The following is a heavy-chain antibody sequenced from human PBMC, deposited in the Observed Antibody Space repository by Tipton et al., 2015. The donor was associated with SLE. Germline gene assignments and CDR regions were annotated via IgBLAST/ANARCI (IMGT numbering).Heavy chain of an antibody. J-gene: IGHJ2*01. CDR1: GGSISGYS. CDR2: IYHSGGT. CDR3: ARDRYCGGGSCFDWFFDL. Sequence: LRLSCTVSGGSISGYSWSWVRQPPGKGLEWIGYIYHSGGTNYNPSLKSRVTMSVDTSENQFSPKLTSVTAADTAVYYCARDRYCGGGSCFDWFFDLWGRGTLVTVSS. V-gene: IGHV4-59*01. D-gene: IGHD2-15*01.